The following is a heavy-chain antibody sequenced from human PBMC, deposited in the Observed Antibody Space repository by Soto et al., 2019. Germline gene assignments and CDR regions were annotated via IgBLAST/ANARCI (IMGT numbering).Heavy chain of an antibody. J-gene: IGHJ5*02. CDR2: INAGNGNT. Sequence: ASVKGLCKASGYTFTSYAMHWLRRAPGQRLEWMGWINAGNGNTKYSQKFQGRVTITRDTSASTAYMELSSLRSEDTAVYYCARARVTMISWFDPWGQGTLVTSPQ. CDR3: ARARVTMISWFDP. V-gene: IGHV1-3*01. D-gene: IGHD3-22*01. CDR1: GYTFTSYA.